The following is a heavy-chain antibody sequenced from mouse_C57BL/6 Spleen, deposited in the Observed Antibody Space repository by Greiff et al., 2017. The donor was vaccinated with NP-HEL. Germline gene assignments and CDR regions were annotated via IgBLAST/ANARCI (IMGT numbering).Heavy chain of an antibody. CDR1: GFTFSSYG. J-gene: IGHJ3*01. Sequence: DVKLVESGGDLVKPGGSLKLSCAASGFTFSSYGMSWVRQTPDKRLEWVATISSGGSYTYYPDSVKGRFTISRDNAKNTLYLQMSSLKSEDTAMYYCARQSSPAWFAYWGQGTLVTVSA. CDR2: ISSGGSYT. D-gene: IGHD1-1*01. V-gene: IGHV5-6*02. CDR3: ARQSSPAWFAY.